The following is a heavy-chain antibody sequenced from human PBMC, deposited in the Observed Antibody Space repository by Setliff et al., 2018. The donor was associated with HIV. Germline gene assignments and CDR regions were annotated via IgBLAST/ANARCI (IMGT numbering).Heavy chain of an antibody. D-gene: IGHD1-26*01. J-gene: IGHJ4*02. Sequence: SETLSLTCAVYGGSFSGFYWSWIRQPPGKGLEWIGIIYYSGSTYYNPSLQSRVTISADTSMNHFSLKLNSVTAADTAVYYCAKDRSGSYRTFDYWGPGILVTVSS. CDR3: AKDRSGSYRTFDY. CDR2: IYYSGST. V-gene: IGHV4-34*01. CDR1: GGSFSGFY.